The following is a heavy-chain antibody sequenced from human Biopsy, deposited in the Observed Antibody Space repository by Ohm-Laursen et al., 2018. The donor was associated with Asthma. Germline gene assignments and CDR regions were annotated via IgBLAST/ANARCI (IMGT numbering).Heavy chain of an antibody. CDR2: VSWNSRDI. V-gene: IGHV3-9*01. CDR3: TKDTGELGMSAFGF. Sequence: SLRLSCAASGFTFDDFALHWVRQAPGKGLEWVASVSWNSRDIAYADSVRGRFTISRDNAKNSLYLQMNSLRVEDTAFYQCTKDTGELGMSAFGFWGQGTMVAVSS. J-gene: IGHJ3*01. D-gene: IGHD7-27*01. CDR1: GFTFDDFA.